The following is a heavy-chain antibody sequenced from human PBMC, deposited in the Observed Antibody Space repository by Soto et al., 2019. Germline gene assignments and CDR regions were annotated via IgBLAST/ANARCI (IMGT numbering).Heavy chain of an antibody. CDR1: GGSISSGGYY. CDR2: IYYSGST. V-gene: IGHV4-31*03. J-gene: IGHJ5*02. D-gene: IGHD1-20*01. CDR3: ARVGGINWFDP. Sequence: LSLTCTVSGGSISSGGYYWSWIRQHPGKGLEWIGYIYYSGSTYYHPCLKSRVTISVDTSKNQFSLKLSSVTAADKAAYYCARVGGINWFDPWGQGTLVTVSS.